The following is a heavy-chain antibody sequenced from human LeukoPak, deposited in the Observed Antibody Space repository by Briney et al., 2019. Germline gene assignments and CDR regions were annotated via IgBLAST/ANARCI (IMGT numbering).Heavy chain of an antibody. D-gene: IGHD6-25*01. CDR1: GGSIRSSNSF. CDR2: IYYNGNT. V-gene: IGHV4-39*07. J-gene: IGHJ4*02. CDR3: ARATAAPSSYFFDH. Sequence: SETLSLTCSVSGGSIRSSNSFWGWIRQPPGERLEWIATIYYNGNTYYNPSLQSRVTISVDTSTNQFSLKLNSVIAADTAVYYCARATAAPSSYFFDHWGQGTLVTVSS.